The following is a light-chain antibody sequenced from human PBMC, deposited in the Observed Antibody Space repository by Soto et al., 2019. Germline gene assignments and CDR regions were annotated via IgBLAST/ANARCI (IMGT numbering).Light chain of an antibody. CDR1: SSNIGAGYD. J-gene: IGLJ2*01. V-gene: IGLV1-40*01. CDR2: ADN. CDR3: QSYDTSLSGVI. Sequence: QSVLTQPPSLPGAPGQKITMSCTGSSSNIGAGYDVHWYQQLPGAAPRLLIYADNNRPSGVPDRFSASNSGTSASLAITGLQGEDEAVYYCQSYDTSLSGVIFGAGTKLTVL.